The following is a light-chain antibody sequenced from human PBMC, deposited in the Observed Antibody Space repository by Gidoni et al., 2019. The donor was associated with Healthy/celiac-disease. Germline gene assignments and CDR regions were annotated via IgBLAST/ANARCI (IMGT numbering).Light chain of an antibody. CDR3: QQYDNLLTWT. CDR1: QDISNY. Sequence: DIQMTQSPSSLSASVGDRVTITCQASQDISNYLNWYQQKPGKAPKLLIYDSSSLETGVPSRFSGRGSGTDFTFTISSLQPEDIATYCCQQYDNLLTWTFGQGTKVEIK. V-gene: IGKV1-33*01. CDR2: DSS. J-gene: IGKJ1*01.